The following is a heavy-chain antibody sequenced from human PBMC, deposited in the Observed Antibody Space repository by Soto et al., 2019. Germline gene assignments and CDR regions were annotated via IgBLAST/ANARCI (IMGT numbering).Heavy chain of an antibody. Sequence: PSETLSLTCTVSGGSISSYYWSWIRQPPGKGLEWIGYIYYSGSTNYNPSLKSRVTISVDTSKNQFSLKLSSVTAADAAVYYCASGYAGRDYWGQGTLVTVSS. V-gene: IGHV4-59*08. J-gene: IGHJ4*02. D-gene: IGHD2-15*01. CDR2: IYYSGST. CDR1: GGSISSYY. CDR3: ASGYAGRDY.